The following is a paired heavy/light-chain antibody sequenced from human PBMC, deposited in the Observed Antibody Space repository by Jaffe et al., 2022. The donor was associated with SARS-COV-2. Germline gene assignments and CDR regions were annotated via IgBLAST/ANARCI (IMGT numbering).Heavy chain of an antibody. CDR2: INFDGSST. V-gene: IGHV3-74*01. CDR3: VRDVGVPVADRWAKWFDP. D-gene: IGHD6-19*01. J-gene: IGHJ5*02. CDR1: GFTFSGHW. Sequence: EVQLVQSGGGLVQPGGSLRLSCEASGFTFSGHWMHWVRQGPGKGLVWVAHINFDGSSTDYAASMRGRFTISRDNAKNILYLQMNSLRVDDTAVYYCVRDVGVPVADRWAKWFDPWGQGSLVTVSA.
Light chain of an antibody. Sequence: SYELTQTPSVSVSPGQTTTISCSGHKLGDKFSNWYQQKPGQSPVLIMYQDNRRPSGISERFSGSNSGNTATLTISGTQVMDEADYYCQAWDSTTAVFGPGTKVTVL. V-gene: IGLV3-1*01. CDR1: KLGDKF. CDR2: QDN. J-gene: IGLJ1*01. CDR3: QAWDSTTAV.